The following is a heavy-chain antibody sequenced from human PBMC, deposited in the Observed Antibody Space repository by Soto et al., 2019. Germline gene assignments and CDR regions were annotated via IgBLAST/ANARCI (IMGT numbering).Heavy chain of an antibody. D-gene: IGHD4-17*01. J-gene: IGHJ4*02. CDR1: GFTFSSYG. CDR3: AKAGEYGDYGGRFDY. CDR2: ISYDGSNK. V-gene: IGHV3-30*18. Sequence: GQLVESGGGEVQPGRSLRLSCAASGFTFSSYGMHWVRQAPGKGLEWVSVISYDGSNKYYADSVKGLFTVSRDNSKITLYLQRNSLRAEDTAVYSCAKAGEYGDYGGRFDYWGQGSLVTVAS.